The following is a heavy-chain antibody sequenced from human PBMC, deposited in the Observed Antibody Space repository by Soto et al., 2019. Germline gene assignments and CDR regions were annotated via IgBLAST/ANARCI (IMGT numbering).Heavy chain of an antibody. CDR2: ILSGGGT. CDR1: GDSVSSDAYY. D-gene: IGHD6-19*01. Sequence: QVQLQESCPGLVKPSGTLSLTCSVSGDSVSSDAYYWTWIRQPPGKTLEWVGFILSGGGTSTNPSLRSRLSMSVDTSRNQFSMRLTSVTAADTGVYFCAKGFSSGLYVDSWGRGTLVTVSS. CDR3: AKGFSSGLYVDS. V-gene: IGHV4-61*08. J-gene: IGHJ4*02.